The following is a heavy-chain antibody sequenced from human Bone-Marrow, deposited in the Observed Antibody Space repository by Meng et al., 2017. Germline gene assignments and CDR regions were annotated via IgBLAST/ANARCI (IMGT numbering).Heavy chain of an antibody. CDR2: INHSGST. V-gene: IGHV4-34*02. D-gene: IGHD4-23*01. J-gene: IGHJ4*02. CDR3: ARGVASPIFSTVVTPAFDY. CDR1: GVSFSGYY. Sequence: QEQLVQRWEGLSKRSETLSRTCRVYGVSFSGYYWSWIRQPPGKGLEWIGEINHSGSTNYNPSLKSRVTISVDTSKNQFSLKLSSVTAADTAVYYCARGVASPIFSTVVTPAFDYWGQGTLVTVSS.